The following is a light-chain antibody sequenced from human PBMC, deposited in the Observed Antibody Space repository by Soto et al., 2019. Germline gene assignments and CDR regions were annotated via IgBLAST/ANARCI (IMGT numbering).Light chain of an antibody. CDR2: DAS. Sequence: EILMTQSPATLSVSPGERATLSCRASQSVSRYLAWYQQKPGQAPRLLIYDASNRATGIPARFSGSGSGTDFTLTVSSLEPEDFALYYCQQRGNWPSFGGGTKVDI. CDR1: QSVSRY. J-gene: IGKJ4*01. V-gene: IGKV3-11*01. CDR3: QQRGNWPS.